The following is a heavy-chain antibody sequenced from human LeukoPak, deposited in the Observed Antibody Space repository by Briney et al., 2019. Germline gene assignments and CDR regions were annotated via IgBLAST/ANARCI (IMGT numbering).Heavy chain of an antibody. V-gene: IGHV3-23*01. CDR3: AKSEGIRDYYDSSGYYYDY. CDR2: ISGSGGST. D-gene: IGHD3-22*01. Sequence: GGSLRLSCAASGFTFSIYAMSWVRQAPGKGLEWVSAISGSGGSTYYADSVKGRFTISRDNSKNTLYLQMNSLRAEDTAVYYCAKSEGIRDYYDSSGYYYDYWGQGTLVTVSS. J-gene: IGHJ4*02. CDR1: GFTFSIYA.